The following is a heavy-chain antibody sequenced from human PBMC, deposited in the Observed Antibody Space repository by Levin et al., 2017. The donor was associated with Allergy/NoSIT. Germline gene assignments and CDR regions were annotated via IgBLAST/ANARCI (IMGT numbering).Heavy chain of an antibody. V-gene: IGHV3-23*01. CDR1: GFTFSSYA. CDR3: AKEVGYSSSSDAFDI. CDR2: ISGSGGST. Sequence: GESLKISCAASGFTFSSYAMSWVRQAPGKGLEWVSAISGSGGSTYYADSVKGRFTISRDNSKNTLYLQMNSLRAEDTAVYYCAKEVGYSSSSDAFDIWGQGTMVTVSS. D-gene: IGHD6-13*01. J-gene: IGHJ3*02.